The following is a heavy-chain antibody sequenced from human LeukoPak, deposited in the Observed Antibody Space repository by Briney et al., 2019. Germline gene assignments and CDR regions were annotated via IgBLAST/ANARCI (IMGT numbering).Heavy chain of an antibody. CDR2: INESGRT. V-gene: IGHV4-34*01. D-gene: IGHD3-16*01. Sequence: SETLSLTCAVYGGSFSAYYWGWIRQPPGKGLEWIGEINESGRTNYNPSLKSRVTMTMDTSKDQFSLKLSSVTAADTAVYYCARAMTRDLFDLHYFDYWGQGTLVTVSS. CDR3: ARAMTRDLFDLHYFDY. J-gene: IGHJ4*02. CDR1: GGSFSAYY.